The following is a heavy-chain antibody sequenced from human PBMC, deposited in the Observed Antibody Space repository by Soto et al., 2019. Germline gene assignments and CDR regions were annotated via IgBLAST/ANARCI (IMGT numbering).Heavy chain of an antibody. V-gene: IGHV3-7*05. D-gene: IGHD6-13*01. Sequence: EVQLEESGGDLVQPGGSLRLSCAASGFTLSAYWMTWVRQAPGKGLEWVANINRDGSKKSYLDSVRGRFTISRDNVGNSLYLQMDSLRADDTALYYCARDVSRGSSSLYLAAFDIWGQGTMVTVSS. J-gene: IGHJ3*02. CDR3: ARDVSRGSSSLYLAAFDI. CDR1: GFTLSAYW. CDR2: INRDGSKK.